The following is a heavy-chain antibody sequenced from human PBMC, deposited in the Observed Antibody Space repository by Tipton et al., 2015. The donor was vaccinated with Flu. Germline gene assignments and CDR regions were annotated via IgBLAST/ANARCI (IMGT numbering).Heavy chain of an antibody. D-gene: IGHD3-10*01. CDR1: GGSFSGYY. CDR2: INHSGST. Sequence: TLSLTCAVYGGSFSGYYWSWIRQPPGKGLEWIGEINHSGSTNYNPSLKSRVTISVDTSKNQFSLKLSSVTAADTAVYYCARGLHYYGSGSYRWFDPWGQGTLVTVSS. V-gene: IGHV4-34*01. J-gene: IGHJ5*02. CDR3: ARGLHYYGSGSYRWFDP.